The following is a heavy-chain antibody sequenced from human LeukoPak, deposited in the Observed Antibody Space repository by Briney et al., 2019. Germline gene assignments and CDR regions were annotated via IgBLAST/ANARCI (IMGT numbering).Heavy chain of an antibody. CDR2: IRYDGSNK. D-gene: IGHD2-15*01. J-gene: IGHJ4*02. V-gene: IGHV3-30*02. CDR3: AKAGGMVGFVAATIDY. CDR1: GFTFSSYG. Sequence: GGSLRLSCAASGFTFSSYGMHWVRQAPGKGLEWVAFIRYDGSNKYYADSVKGRFNISRDNSKNTLHLQMNSLRAEDTAVYYCAKAGGMVGFVAATIDYWGQGTLVTVSS.